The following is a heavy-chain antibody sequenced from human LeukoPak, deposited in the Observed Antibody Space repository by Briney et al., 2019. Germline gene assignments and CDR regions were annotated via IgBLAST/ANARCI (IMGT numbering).Heavy chain of an antibody. CDR1: GGSISGYY. D-gene: IGHD3-10*01. V-gene: IGHV4-30-4*01. CDR2: IYYSGST. Sequence: SETLSLTCTVSGGSISGYYWSWSRQPPGKGLEWIGYIYYSGSTYYNPSLKGRVTISIDTSENQFSLKLSSVTAADTAVYYCARGVYGSGSYPFDYWGQGTLVTVSS. J-gene: IGHJ4*02. CDR3: ARGVYGSGSYPFDY.